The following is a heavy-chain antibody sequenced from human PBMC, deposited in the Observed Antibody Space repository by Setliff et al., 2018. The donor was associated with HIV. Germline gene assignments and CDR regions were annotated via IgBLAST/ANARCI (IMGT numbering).Heavy chain of an antibody. Sequence: GGSLRLSCAASGFTFNTFLMNWVRQAPGKGLEWVASISSDSSHIYYADPLQGRITISRDNARNSLFLQMNAVRVEDTALYFCARDHANGYSFTFDTWGQGTLVTVSS. V-gene: IGHV3-21*01. CDR2: ISSDSSHI. D-gene: IGHD5-18*01. CDR1: GFTFNTFL. CDR3: ARDHANGYSFTFDT. J-gene: IGHJ4*02.